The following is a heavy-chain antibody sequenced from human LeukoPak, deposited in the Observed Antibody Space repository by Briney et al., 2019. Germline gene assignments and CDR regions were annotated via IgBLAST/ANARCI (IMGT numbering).Heavy chain of an antibody. Sequence: SETLSLTCTVSGGSIRDSANRWAWIRQPPGEGLEWIGNIYYDGSADYTPSLKSRVTMSVDASNHQFSLRLTSVAAADTAVYYCARKPILNVLKGSGRYWYYFDSWGQGTLVTVSS. CDR1: GGSIRDSANR. V-gene: IGHV4-39*01. J-gene: IGHJ4*02. D-gene: IGHD3-10*01. CDR3: ARKPILNVLKGSGRYWYYFDS. CDR2: IYYDGSA.